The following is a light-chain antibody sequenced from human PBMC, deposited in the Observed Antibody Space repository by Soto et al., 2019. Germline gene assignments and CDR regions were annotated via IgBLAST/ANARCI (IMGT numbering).Light chain of an antibody. J-gene: IGKJ5*01. CDR2: DAS. Sequence: EIVLTQSPCTLSLSPGSRSTLSCRASQSVSSSHLDWYQQKPGQAPRLLIYDASNRATGIPARLSGSGSGTDFTLTISSMKSEDFAVYYCQQYNNWTFTFGQGTRLEIK. CDR3: QQYNNWTFT. CDR1: QSVSSSH. V-gene: IGKV3D-15*01.